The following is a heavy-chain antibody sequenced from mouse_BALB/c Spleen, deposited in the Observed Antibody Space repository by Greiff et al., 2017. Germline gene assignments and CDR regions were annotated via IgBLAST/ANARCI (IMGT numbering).Heavy chain of an antibody. V-gene: IGHV1-69*02. J-gene: IGHJ3*01. D-gene: IGHD1-1*01. CDR1: GYTFTSYW. CDR3: ARQRYGSPAWFAY. CDR2: IDPSDSYT. Sequence: VQLQQPGAELVKPGASVKLSCKASGYTFTSYWMHWVKQRPGQGLEWIGEIDPSDSYTNYNQKFKGKATLTVDKSSSTAYMQLSSLTSEDSAVYDCARQRYGSPAWFAYWGQGTLVTVAA.